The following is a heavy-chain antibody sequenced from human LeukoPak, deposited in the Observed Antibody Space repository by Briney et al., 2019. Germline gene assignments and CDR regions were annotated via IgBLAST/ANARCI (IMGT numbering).Heavy chain of an antibody. CDR2: IYHSGST. V-gene: IGHV4-30-2*01. Sequence: PSQTLSLTCAVSGGSISSGGYSWRWIRQPPGKGLEWIGYIYHSGSTYYNPSLKSRVTISVDRSKNQFSLKLSSVTAADTAVYYCARAPFGCYDSSGYLYYGMDVWGQGTTVTVSS. CDR3: ARAPFGCYDSSGYLYYGMDV. CDR1: GGSISSGGYS. J-gene: IGHJ6*02. D-gene: IGHD3-22*01.